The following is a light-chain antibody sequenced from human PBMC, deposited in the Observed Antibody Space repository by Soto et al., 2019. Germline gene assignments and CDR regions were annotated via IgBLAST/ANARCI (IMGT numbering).Light chain of an antibody. CDR2: DVS. J-gene: IGKJ2*01. Sequence: DIQMTQSPSTLSASVGARVTITGRASQISSTWLAWYQQRPGKAPKLLIHDVSSLQSGVPSRFSGSGSGTEFTLTLSSLQPDDFVTYYCQQHNSFGQGTKLEIK. V-gene: IGKV1-5*01. CDR3: QQHNS. CDR1: QISSTW.